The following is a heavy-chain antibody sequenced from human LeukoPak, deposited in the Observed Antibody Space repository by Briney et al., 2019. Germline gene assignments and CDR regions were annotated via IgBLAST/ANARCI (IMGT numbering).Heavy chain of an antibody. D-gene: IGHD3-3*01. CDR3: ARVAWSGYYWFDP. J-gene: IGHJ5*02. Sequence: KSSETLSLTCAVSGYSISSGYYWGWIRQPPGKGLEWIGSIYHSGSTYYNPFLKSRVTISVDTSKNQFSLKLSSVTAADTAVYYCARVAWSGYYWFDPWGQGTLVTVSS. V-gene: IGHV4-38-2*01. CDR1: GYSISSGYY. CDR2: IYHSGST.